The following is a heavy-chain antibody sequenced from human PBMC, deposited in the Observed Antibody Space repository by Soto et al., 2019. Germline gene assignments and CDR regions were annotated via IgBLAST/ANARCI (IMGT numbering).Heavy chain of an antibody. CDR3: AKDRIAVAGTIDY. Sequence: EVQLVESGGGLVQPGRSLRLSCAASGFTFDDYAMHWVRQAPGEGLEWVSSISWNSGSIGYADSVKGRFIISRNNAKNSLYLQMNSLRAEDTALYYCAKDRIAVAGTIDYWGQGALVTVSS. CDR1: GFTFDDYA. CDR2: ISWNSGSI. D-gene: IGHD6-19*01. J-gene: IGHJ4*02. V-gene: IGHV3-9*01.